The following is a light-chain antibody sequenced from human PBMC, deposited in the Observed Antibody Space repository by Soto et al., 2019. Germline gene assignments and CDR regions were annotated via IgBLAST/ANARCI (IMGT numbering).Light chain of an antibody. J-gene: IGKJ2*01. CDR1: QRITSY. CDR2: DAT. Sequence: EVVLTQPPATLSLSPGERATLSCRASQRITSYLAWYQQKPGQAPRLLIYDATNMVAGVPARFSGSRSGTDFTLTISTLQPDDFAVYYCQQRSDWQYTYGQGTKVDIK. V-gene: IGKV3-11*01. CDR3: QQRSDWQYT.